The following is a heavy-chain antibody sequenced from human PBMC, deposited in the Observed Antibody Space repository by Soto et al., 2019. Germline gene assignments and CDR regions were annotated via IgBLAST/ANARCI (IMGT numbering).Heavy chain of an antibody. CDR2: IIPIFGTA. D-gene: IGHD2-21*01. Sequence: SVKVSCKASGGTFSSYAISWVRQVPGQGLEWMGGIIPIFGTANYAQKFQGRVTITADESTSTAYMELSSLRSEDTAVYYCARGEIPYYYYYGMDVWGQGATVTVSS. CDR3: ARGEIPYYYYYGMDV. CDR1: GGTFSSYA. J-gene: IGHJ6*02. V-gene: IGHV1-69*13.